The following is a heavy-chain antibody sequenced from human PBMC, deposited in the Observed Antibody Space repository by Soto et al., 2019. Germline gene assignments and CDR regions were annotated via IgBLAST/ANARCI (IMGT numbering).Heavy chain of an antibody. CDR3: ARSQGGNYHFDY. CDR2: INSDGSST. CDR1: GFTFSSYW. D-gene: IGHD1-26*01. V-gene: IGHV3-74*01. Sequence: SGGSLRLSCAASGFTFSSYWMHWVRQAPGKGLVWVSRINSDGSSTTYADSVKGRFTISRDNAKNTLYLQMNSLRAEDTAVNFCARSQGGNYHFDYWGQGTLVTVSS. J-gene: IGHJ4*02.